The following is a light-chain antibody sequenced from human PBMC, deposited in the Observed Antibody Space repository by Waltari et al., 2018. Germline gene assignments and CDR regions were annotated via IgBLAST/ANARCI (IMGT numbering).Light chain of an antibody. CDR3: QQYNNWPPWT. Sequence: ETVMTQSPATLSVSPGERAPLSCRASQTVSSNLAWYQQKPGQAPRLLIYGASTRATGIPARFSGSGSGTQFTLTINSLQSEDFAVYYCQQYNNWPPWTFGQGTKVGIK. CDR2: GAS. CDR1: QTVSSN. J-gene: IGKJ1*01. V-gene: IGKV3-15*01.